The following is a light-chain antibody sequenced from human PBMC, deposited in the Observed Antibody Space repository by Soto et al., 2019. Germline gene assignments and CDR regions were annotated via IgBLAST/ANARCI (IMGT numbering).Light chain of an antibody. CDR3: CSYARSTPFWV. CDR1: SSDIGSYNL. Sequence: QSALTQPASVSGSPGQSITISCTGTSSDIGSYNLVSWYQHHPGKAPQLIIYEVTKRPSGVSGHFSGSKSGNTASLTASGLQAEDEADYYCCSYARSTPFWVFGGGTKLTVL. CDR2: EVT. J-gene: IGLJ3*02. V-gene: IGLV2-23*02.